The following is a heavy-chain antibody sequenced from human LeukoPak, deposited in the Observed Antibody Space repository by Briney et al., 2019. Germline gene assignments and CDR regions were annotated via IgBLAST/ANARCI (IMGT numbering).Heavy chain of an antibody. D-gene: IGHD2-2*02. Sequence: SQTLSLTCTVSGGSISSGDYYWSWIRQPPGKGLEWIGYIYYSGSTYYNPSLKSRVTISVDTYKNQFSLKLSSVTAADTAVYYCARDPAPGYCSSTSCNTPYYFDYWGQGTVATVSS. CDR2: IYYSGST. CDR1: GGSISSGDYY. V-gene: IGHV4-30-4*08. CDR3: ARDPAPGYCSSTSCNTPYYFDY. J-gene: IGHJ4*02.